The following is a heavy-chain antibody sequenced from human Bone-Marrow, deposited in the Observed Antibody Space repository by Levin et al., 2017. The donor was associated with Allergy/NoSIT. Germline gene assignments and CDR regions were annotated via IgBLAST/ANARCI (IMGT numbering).Heavy chain of an antibody. CDR1: GITFSNAW. CDR3: TTYSSSWYYFDY. J-gene: IGHJ4*02. Sequence: GGSLRLSCAASGITFSNAWMSWARQAPGKGLEWVGRIKNKADGATTEYAAPVKGRFTISRDDSKNTLYLQMNSPKTEDTAVYFCTTYSSSWYYFDYWGQGTLVTVSS. CDR2: IKNKADGATT. V-gene: IGHV3-15*01. D-gene: IGHD6-13*01.